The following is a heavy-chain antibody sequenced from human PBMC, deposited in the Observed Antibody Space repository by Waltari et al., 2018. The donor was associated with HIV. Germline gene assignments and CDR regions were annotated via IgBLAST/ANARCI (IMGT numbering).Heavy chain of an antibody. CDR3: ARLLGALDPNYYDSSGYQLDY. CDR1: GYSFTSSW. J-gene: IGHJ4*02. CDR2: IYPADSDT. Sequence: EVQLVQSGAELKKPGESLRISCKGSGYSFTSSWIGWVRQMPGKGLEWMGIIYPADSDTRYSPSFQGQVTISADKSSSTAYLQWSSLKASDTAMYYCARLLGALDPNYYDSSGYQLDYWGQGTLVTVSS. V-gene: IGHV5-51*01. D-gene: IGHD3-22*01.